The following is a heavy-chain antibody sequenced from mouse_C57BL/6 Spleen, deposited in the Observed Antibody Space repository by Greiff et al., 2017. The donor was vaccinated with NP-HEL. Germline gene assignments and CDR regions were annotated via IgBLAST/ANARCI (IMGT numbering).Heavy chain of an antibody. CDR2: INPSTGGT. CDR3: ARDSFGVVEGFAY. V-gene: IGHV1-42*01. J-gene: IGHJ3*01. Sequence: VQLQQSGPELVKPGASVKISCKASGYSFTGYYMNWVKQSPDKSLEWIGEINPSTGGTTYNQKFKAKATLTVDESSSTAYMQLKSLTSEDSAVYYCARDSFGVVEGFAYWGQGTLVTVSA. CDR1: GYSFTGYY. D-gene: IGHD1-1*01.